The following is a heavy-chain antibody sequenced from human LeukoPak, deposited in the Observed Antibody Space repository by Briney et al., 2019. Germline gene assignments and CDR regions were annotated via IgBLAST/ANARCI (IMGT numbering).Heavy chain of an antibody. CDR1: GFTFSDYY. CDR3: ARDATDSSGSYFAY. Sequence: GESLRLSCAASGFTFSDYYMTWIRQAPGKGLEWISYISTSAGTIYYADSVKGRFTISRDNAKNSLYLQMNSLRVEDTAVYYCARDATDSSGSYFAYWGQGTLVTVSS. J-gene: IGHJ4*02. CDR2: ISTSAGTI. D-gene: IGHD3-22*01. V-gene: IGHV3-11*01.